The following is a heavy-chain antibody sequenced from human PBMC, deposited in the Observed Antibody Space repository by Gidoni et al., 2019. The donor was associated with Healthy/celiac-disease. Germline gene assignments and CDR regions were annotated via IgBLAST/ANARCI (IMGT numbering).Heavy chain of an antibody. CDR1: GGSISSSNW. D-gene: IGHD4-17*01. CDR2: IYHSGST. J-gene: IGHJ3*02. V-gene: IGHV4-4*02. CDR3: ARGYYGVDTPLPAFDI. Sequence: QVQLQESGPGLVNPSGPLSLTCAVSGGSISSSNWWSWVRQPPGKGLEWIGEIYHSGSTNYNQSLKSRVTISVDKSKNQFSLKLSSVTAADTAVYYCARGYYGVDTPLPAFDIWGQGTMVTVSS.